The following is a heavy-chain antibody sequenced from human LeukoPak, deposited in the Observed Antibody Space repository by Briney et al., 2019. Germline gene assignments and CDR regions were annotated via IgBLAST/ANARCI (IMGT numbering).Heavy chain of an antibody. CDR1: GFSFSSYG. Sequence: PGGSQRLSCAASGFSFSSYGMHWVRQAPGKGLEWVAFIRYDGSSKYYADSVKGRFTISRDNSKNTLYLQMNSLRAEDTAVYCCARESETYDSSGSTFDYWGQGTLVTVSS. CDR2: IRYDGSSK. D-gene: IGHD3-22*01. V-gene: IGHV3-30*02. CDR3: ARESETYDSSGSTFDY. J-gene: IGHJ4*02.